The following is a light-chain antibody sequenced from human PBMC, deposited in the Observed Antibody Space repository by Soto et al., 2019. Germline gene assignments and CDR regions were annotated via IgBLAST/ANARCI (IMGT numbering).Light chain of an antibody. CDR3: QQSYSNPIS. CDR2: TAS. J-gene: IGKJ5*01. Sequence: DIRMTQSPSSLSASVGDTVTITCRASQSIGSHLNWYQQTPGKAPNLLMYTASNLQSGVPSRFSGSGSWTDFTLTISSLQPEDVETYYCQQSYSNPISFGQGTRLEIK. CDR1: QSIGSH. V-gene: IGKV1-39*01.